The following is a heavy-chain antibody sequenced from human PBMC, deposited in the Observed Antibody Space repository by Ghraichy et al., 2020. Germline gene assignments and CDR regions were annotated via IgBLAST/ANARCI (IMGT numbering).Heavy chain of an antibody. J-gene: IGHJ6*02. Sequence: SETLSLTCTVSGGSISSYYWSWIRQPPGKGLEWIGYIYYSGSTNYNPSLKSRVTISVETSKNQFSLKLSSVTAADTAVYYCARVLTMVRGRGIYYYGMDVWGQGTTVTVSS. D-gene: IGHD3-10*01. V-gene: IGHV4-59*01. CDR3: ARVLTMVRGRGIYYYGMDV. CDR2: IYYSGST. CDR1: GGSISSYY.